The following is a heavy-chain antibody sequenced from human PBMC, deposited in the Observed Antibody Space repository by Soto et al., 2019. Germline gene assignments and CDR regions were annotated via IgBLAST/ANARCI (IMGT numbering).Heavy chain of an antibody. Sequence: SETLSLTCTVSGGSISSYYWSWIRQPPGKGLEWIGYIYYSGSTNYNPSLKSRVTISVDTSKNQCSLKLSSVTAADTAVYYCARSYSNYGRVWFDPWGQGTLVTVSS. CDR3: ARSYSNYGRVWFDP. J-gene: IGHJ5*02. CDR2: IYYSGST. D-gene: IGHD4-4*01. CDR1: GGSISSYY. V-gene: IGHV4-59*01.